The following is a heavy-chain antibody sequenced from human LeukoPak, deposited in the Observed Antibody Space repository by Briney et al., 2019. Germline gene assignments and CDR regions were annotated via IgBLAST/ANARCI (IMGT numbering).Heavy chain of an antibody. V-gene: IGHV3-21*01. Sequence: GGSLRLSCAASGFTFSSYCMNWVRQAPGKGLEWVSSITSSTGYIYYADSVKGRFTISRDNAKNSLYLQMNSLRAEHTAVYYCARRAGDYKHPFDYWGQGTLVTVSS. CDR2: ITSSTGYI. CDR3: ARRAGDYKHPFDY. CDR1: GFTFSSYC. J-gene: IGHJ4*02. D-gene: IGHD4-11*01.